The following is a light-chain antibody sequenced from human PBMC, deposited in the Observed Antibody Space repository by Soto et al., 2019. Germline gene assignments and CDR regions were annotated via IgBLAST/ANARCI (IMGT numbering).Light chain of an antibody. J-gene: IGKJ2*01. CDR1: QSVLFSSNNKNY. CDR2: WAS. V-gene: IGKV4-1*01. CDR3: QQYLSTPYT. Sequence: DIVMTQSPDSLAVSLGERATINCKSSQSVLFSSNNKNYLAWYQQKTGQPPKLLIYWASTRESGVPDRFSGSGSGTDFTLTISSLQAEDVAVYYCQQYLSTPYTFGQGTKLEIK.